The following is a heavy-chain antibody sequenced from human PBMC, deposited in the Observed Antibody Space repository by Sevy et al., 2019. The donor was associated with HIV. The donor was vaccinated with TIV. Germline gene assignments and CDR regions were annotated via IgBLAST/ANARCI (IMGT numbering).Heavy chain of an antibody. J-gene: IGHJ4*02. CDR3: AKDRYTGSLGLFDS. CDR2: ITGGGGTT. Sequence: GGSLRLSCAASGFTFSSYDMSWVRQAPGKGLEWVSAITGGGGTTHYGDSVKGRFTISKDNSKSTLYLQMSSLRAEDTAVYYCAKDRYTGSLGLFDSWGQRTLVTVSS. CDR1: GFTFSSYD. D-gene: IGHD6-13*01. V-gene: IGHV3-23*01.